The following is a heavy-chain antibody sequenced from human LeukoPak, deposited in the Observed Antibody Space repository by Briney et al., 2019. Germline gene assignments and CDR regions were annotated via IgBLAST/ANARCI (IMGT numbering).Heavy chain of an antibody. Sequence: NLGESLKISCKGSGYSFTSYWIGWARQMPGKGLEWMGIIYPVDSKTSYSPSFQGQVTISADKSISTAYLQWSSLKASDTAMYYCARQDDLYFDYWGQGTLVTVSS. CDR2: IYPVDSKT. CDR3: ARQDDLYFDY. V-gene: IGHV5-51*01. CDR1: GYSFTSYW. D-gene: IGHD3/OR15-3a*01. J-gene: IGHJ4*02.